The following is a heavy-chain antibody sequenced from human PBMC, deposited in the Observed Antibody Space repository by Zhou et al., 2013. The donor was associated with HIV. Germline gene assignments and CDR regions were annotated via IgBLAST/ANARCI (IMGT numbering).Heavy chain of an antibody. Sequence: QVQLVQSGAEVKKPRSSVKVSCKASGGTFNNFAISWVRQVPGQGLEWMGGIIPLLSTANYAQSFQGRVTITADESTSTAYMELSSLRSEDTTVYYCARGGYYDSGGYFFYYYHMDVWGKGTTVTVSS. J-gene: IGHJ6*03. D-gene: IGHD3-22*01. CDR2: IIPLLSTA. CDR3: ARGGYYDSGGYFFYYYHMDV. CDR1: GGTFNNFA. V-gene: IGHV1-69*11.